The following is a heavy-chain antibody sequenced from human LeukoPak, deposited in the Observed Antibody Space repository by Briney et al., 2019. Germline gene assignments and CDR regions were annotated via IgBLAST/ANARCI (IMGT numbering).Heavy chain of an antibody. CDR1: GGSISSGGYY. Sequence: SETLSLTCTVSGGSISSGGYYWSWIRQHPGKGLEWIGYIYYSGSTYYNPSLKSRVTISVDTSKNQFSLKPSSVTAADTAVYYCARVADSGYDYGGDYWGQGTLVTVSS. V-gene: IGHV4-31*03. D-gene: IGHD5-12*01. CDR3: ARVADSGYDYGGDY. CDR2: IYYSGST. J-gene: IGHJ4*02.